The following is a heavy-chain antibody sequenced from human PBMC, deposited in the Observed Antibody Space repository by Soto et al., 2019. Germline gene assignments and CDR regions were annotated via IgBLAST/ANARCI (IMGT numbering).Heavy chain of an antibody. CDR3: ASASRYCTNGVCYPEVEFDD. V-gene: IGHV4-31*03. CDR1: GGSISSGGYY. CDR2: IYYSGST. Sequence: SETLSLTCTVSGGSISSGGYYWSWIRQHPGKGLEWIGYIYYSGSTYYNPSLKSRVTISVDTSKNQFSLKLSSVTAADTAVYYCASASRYCTNGVCYPEVEFDDWGQGTLVTVSS. J-gene: IGHJ4*02. D-gene: IGHD2-8*01.